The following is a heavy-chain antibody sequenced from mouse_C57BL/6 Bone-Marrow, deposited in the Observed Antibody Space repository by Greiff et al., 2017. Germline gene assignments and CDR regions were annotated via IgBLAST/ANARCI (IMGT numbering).Heavy chain of an antibody. CDR1: GYTFTDYY. Sequence: LMESGPELVKPGASVKISCKASGYTFTDYYMNWVKQSHGKSLEWIGDINPNNGGTSYNQKFKGKATLTVDKSSSTAYMELRSLTSEDSAVYYCAREGYYAMDYWGQGTSVTVSS. V-gene: IGHV1-26*01. CDR3: AREGYYAMDY. J-gene: IGHJ4*01. CDR2: INPNNGGT.